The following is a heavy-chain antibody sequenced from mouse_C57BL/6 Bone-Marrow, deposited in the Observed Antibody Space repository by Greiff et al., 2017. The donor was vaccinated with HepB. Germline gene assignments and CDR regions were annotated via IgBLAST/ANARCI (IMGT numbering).Heavy chain of an antibody. CDR3: ARDSRWLPYYFDY. CDR2: ISDGGSYT. CDR1: GFTFSSYA. Sequence: EVNLVESGGGLVKPGGSLKLSCAASGFTFSSYAMSWVRQTPEKRLEWVATISDGGSYTYYPDNVKGRFTISRDNAKNNLYLQMSHLTSEDTAMYYCARDSRWLPYYFDYWGQGTTLTVSS. J-gene: IGHJ2*01. V-gene: IGHV5-4*01. D-gene: IGHD2-3*01.